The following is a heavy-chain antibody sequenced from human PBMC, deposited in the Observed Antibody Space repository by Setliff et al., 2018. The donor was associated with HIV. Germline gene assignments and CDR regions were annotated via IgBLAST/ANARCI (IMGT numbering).Heavy chain of an antibody. V-gene: IGHV3-49*04. CDR3: TRGGGSNQYYFDY. D-gene: IGHD6-13*01. CDR1: GFTLADYA. CDR2: IRNIAYGESI. Sequence: GGSLRLSCTASGFTLADYALSWVRQAPGKGLECVGFIRNIAYGESIEYAASVKDRFTISRDNSKNIAYLQLNNLKTEDTAVYYCTRGGGSNQYYFDYWGQGVPVTVSS. J-gene: IGHJ4*02.